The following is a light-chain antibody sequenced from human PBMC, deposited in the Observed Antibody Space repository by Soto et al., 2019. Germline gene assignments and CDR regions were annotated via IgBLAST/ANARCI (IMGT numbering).Light chain of an antibody. V-gene: IGKV3-11*01. CDR1: QSVSSY. J-gene: IGKJ1*01. Sequence: ENVFAKFSRTPSFSSREKATPPLPASQSVSSYLAWYQQKPGQAPRLLIYDASNRATGIPARFSGSGSGTDFTLTISSLEPEDFAVYYCQQHSNCPPTFGQGTKVDI. CDR3: QQHSNCPPT. CDR2: DAS.